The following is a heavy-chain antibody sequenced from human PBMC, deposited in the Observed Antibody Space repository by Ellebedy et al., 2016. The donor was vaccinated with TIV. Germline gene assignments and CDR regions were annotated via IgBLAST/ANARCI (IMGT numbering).Heavy chain of an antibody. V-gene: IGHV5-51*01. J-gene: IGHJ4*02. D-gene: IGHD2-15*01. Sequence: GESLKISCKGSGYNFSSYWIGWVRHMPGKGLEWRGMIYPGDSDTSYNPSFQGQVTISADKSISTAYLHWSSLKGSDTAMYYCANTRFCSGGSCYFDFWGQGTLVTVSS. CDR3: ANTRFCSGGSCYFDF. CDR2: IYPGDSDT. CDR1: GYNFSSYW.